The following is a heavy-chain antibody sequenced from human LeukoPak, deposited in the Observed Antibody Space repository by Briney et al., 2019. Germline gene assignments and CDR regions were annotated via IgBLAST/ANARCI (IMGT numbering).Heavy chain of an antibody. CDR1: GGSISSSSYY. CDR2: IYYSGST. CDR3: ARLGAHLYSSSEGAFDI. J-gene: IGHJ3*02. V-gene: IGHV4-39*01. D-gene: IGHD6-13*01. Sequence: PSETLSLTCTVSGGSISSSSYYWGWIRQPPGKGLEWIGSIYYSGSTYYNPSLKSRVTISVDTSKNQFSLKLSSVTAADTAVYYCARLGAHLYSSSEGAFDIWGQGTMVTVSS.